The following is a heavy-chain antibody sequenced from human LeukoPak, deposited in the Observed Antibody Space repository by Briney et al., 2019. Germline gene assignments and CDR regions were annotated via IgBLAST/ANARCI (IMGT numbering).Heavy chain of an antibody. Sequence: ASVKVSCKASGYTFTSYAMHWVRQAPGQRLEWMGWINAGNGNTKYSQEFQGRVTITRDTSASTAYMELSSLRSEDMAVYYCARALVRLLDYYYYMDVWGKGTTVTVSS. D-gene: IGHD6-6*01. CDR3: ARALVRLLDYYYYMDV. CDR1: GYTFTSYA. CDR2: INAGNGNT. J-gene: IGHJ6*03. V-gene: IGHV1-3*03.